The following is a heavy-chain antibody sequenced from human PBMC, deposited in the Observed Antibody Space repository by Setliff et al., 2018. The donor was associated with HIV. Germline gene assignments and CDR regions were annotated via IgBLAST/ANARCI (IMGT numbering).Heavy chain of an antibody. D-gene: IGHD3-10*01. V-gene: IGHV4-39*07. Sequence: SETLSLTCTVSGGSISSFSYYWAWIRQSPGKGLEWIGNVYHSGGTDYNPSLKSRVTMSVDTSKNHFSLKLRSATAVDTAVYYCARSALWFGEADWYFDLWGRGALGTVSS. CDR2: VYHSGGT. CDR3: ARSALWFGEADWYFDL. J-gene: IGHJ2*01. CDR1: GGSISSFSYY.